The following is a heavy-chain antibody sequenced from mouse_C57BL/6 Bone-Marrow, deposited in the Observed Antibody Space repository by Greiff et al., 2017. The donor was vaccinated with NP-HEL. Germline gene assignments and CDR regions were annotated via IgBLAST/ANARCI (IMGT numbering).Heavy chain of an antibody. D-gene: IGHD2-4*01. CDR1: GYSITSGYY. V-gene: IGHV3-6*01. CDR2: ISYDGSN. CDR3: ARNYEYDEDWFAY. J-gene: IGHJ3*01. Sequence: EVQLQESGPGLVKPSQSLSLTCSVTGYSITSGYYWNWIRQFPGNKLEWMGYISYDGSNNYNPSLKNRISITRDTSKNQFFLKLNSVTTEDTATYYCARNYEYDEDWFAYWGQGTLVTVSA.